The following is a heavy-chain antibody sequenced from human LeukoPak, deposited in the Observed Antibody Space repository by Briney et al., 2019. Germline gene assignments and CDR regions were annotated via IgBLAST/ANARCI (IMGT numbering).Heavy chain of an antibody. D-gene: IGHD2-2*02. CDR3: AKEDCSSTSCYIFDYFDY. Sequence: GGSLRLSCAASGFTFSNYAMHWVRQAPGKGLEWVAVIAYDGNNEYYADSVKGRFTISRDNSKNTLYLQMNSLRAEDTAVYYCAKEDCSSTSCYIFDYFDYWGQGTLVTVSS. V-gene: IGHV3-30-3*01. CDR2: IAYDGNNE. CDR1: GFTFSNYA. J-gene: IGHJ4*02.